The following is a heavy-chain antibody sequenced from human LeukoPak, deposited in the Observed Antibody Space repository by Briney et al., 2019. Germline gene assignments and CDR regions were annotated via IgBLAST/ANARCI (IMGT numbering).Heavy chain of an antibody. CDR2: MSNDGSIK. D-gene: IGHD3-3*01. CDR3: AREFTIFGVVIQRYDAFDI. Sequence: AGGSLRLSCAASGFTFSEYTIHWVRQAPGKGLEWVAVMSNDGSIKKYANSVKGRFTISGDNSKNTLYLQMDSLRAEDTAVYYCAREFTIFGVVIQRYDAFDIWGQGTMVTVSS. V-gene: IGHV3-30-3*01. J-gene: IGHJ3*02. CDR1: GFTFSEYT.